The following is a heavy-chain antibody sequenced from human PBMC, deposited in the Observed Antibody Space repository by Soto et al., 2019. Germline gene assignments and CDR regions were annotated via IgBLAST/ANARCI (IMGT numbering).Heavy chain of an antibody. CDR1: GFTFSSYS. CDR2: ISSSSSTI. Sequence: PGGSLRLSCAASGFTFSSYSMNWVRQAPGKGLEWVSYISSSSSTIYYADSVKGRFTISRDNAKNSLYLQMNSLRDEDTAVYYCARDPTRITIFGVVIPQGYYYYGMDVWGQGTTVPSP. J-gene: IGHJ6*02. D-gene: IGHD3-3*01. CDR3: ARDPTRITIFGVVIPQGYYYYGMDV. V-gene: IGHV3-48*02.